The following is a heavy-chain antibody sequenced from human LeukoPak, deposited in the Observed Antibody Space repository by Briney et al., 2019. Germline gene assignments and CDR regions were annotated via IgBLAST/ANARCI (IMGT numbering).Heavy chain of an antibody. J-gene: IGHJ6*02. V-gene: IGHV1-46*01. CDR1: GYTFTSYY. CDR2: INPIGGST. Sequence: ASERVSCKASGYTFTSYYMHWVRQAPGKGLEWMGIINPIGGSTSYAQKFQGRVTMTRDTSTSTVYMELSSLRSEDTAVYYCARAPSDYCSGGSCYYYYGMDVWGQGTTVTVSS. D-gene: IGHD2-15*01. CDR3: ARAPSDYCSGGSCYYYYGMDV.